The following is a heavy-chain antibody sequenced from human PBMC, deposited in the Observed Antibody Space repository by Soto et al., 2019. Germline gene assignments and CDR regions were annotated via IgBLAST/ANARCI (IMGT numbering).Heavy chain of an antibody. CDR1: GGSISSYY. CDR3: ARDYVDTAMVTDYYYGMDV. D-gene: IGHD5-18*01. CDR2: IYYSGST. Sequence: SETLSLTCTVSGGSISSYYWSWIRQPPGKGLEWIGYIYYSGSTNYNPSLKSRVTISVDTSKNQFSLKLSSVTAADTAVYYCARDYVDTAMVTDYYYGMDVWGQGTTVTVSS. J-gene: IGHJ6*02. V-gene: IGHV4-59*01.